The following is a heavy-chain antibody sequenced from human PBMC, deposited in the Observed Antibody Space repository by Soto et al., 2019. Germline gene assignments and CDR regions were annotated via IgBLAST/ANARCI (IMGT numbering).Heavy chain of an antibody. V-gene: IGHV4-59*08. CDR2: IYYSGGT. CDR1: GDSISSYY. D-gene: IGHD3-10*01. CDR3: ARGNSFGSGIGYSDH. J-gene: IGHJ4*02. Sequence: PSETLSLTCTVSGDSISSYYWSWIRQPPGKGLEWIGYIYYSGGTKYSPSLKSRVTISVDTSKNQFSLKLRSVTAADTAIYYCARGNSFGSGIGYSDHWGQGAQVTVSS.